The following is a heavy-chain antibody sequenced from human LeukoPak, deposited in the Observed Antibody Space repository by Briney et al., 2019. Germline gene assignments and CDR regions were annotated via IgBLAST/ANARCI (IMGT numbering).Heavy chain of an antibody. CDR1: GGSISSGDYY. D-gene: IGHD3-10*01. CDR3: ARYGGSGTYFFDF. J-gene: IGHJ4*02. CDR2: IYYSGST. Sequence: SETLSLTCTDSGGSISSGDYYWSWIRQPPGKGLEWIGYIYYSGSTYYNPSLKSRVTISVDTSKNQFSLKLSSVTAAGTAVYYCARYGGSGTYFFDFWGQGTLVTVSS. V-gene: IGHV4-30-4*08.